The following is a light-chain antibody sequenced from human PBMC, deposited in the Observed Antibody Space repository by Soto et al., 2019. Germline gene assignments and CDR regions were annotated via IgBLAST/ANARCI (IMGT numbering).Light chain of an antibody. Sequence: DFQMTQSPSSLSESAGDRVTITCRASQGISTYLNWYQQKPGKAPKLLIYAASSLQSGVPSRFSGSGSETDFTLTISSLQPEDFATYSFQQSYNTTWTFGQGTKVEIQ. CDR2: AAS. CDR1: QGISTY. J-gene: IGKJ1*01. V-gene: IGKV1-39*01. CDR3: QQSYNTTWT.